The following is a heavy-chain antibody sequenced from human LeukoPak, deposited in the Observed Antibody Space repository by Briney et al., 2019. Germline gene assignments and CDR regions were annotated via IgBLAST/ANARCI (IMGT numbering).Heavy chain of an antibody. CDR1: GYTFTGYY. CDR3: ARDRDDFWSGYSNYYYYYMDV. J-gene: IGHJ6*03. D-gene: IGHD3-3*01. Sequence: ASVKVSCKASGYTFTGYYMHWVRQAPGQGLEWMGWINPNSGGTNYAQKFLGRVTMTRDTSISTAYMELSRLRSDDTAVYYCARDRDDFWSGYSNYYYYYMDVWGKGTTVTVSS. V-gene: IGHV1-2*02. CDR2: INPNSGGT.